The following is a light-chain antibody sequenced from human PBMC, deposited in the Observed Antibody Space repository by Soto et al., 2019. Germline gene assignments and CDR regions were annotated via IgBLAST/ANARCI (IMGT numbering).Light chain of an antibody. J-gene: IGLJ1*01. V-gene: IGLV2-8*01. CDR3: SSYAGSSNV. CDR2: EVN. CDR1: SSDVGGYNY. Sequence: QSALTQPPSASVSPGQSVAISCTGTSSDVGGYNYVSWYQQHPGKAPKLMIYEVNKRTSGVPDRFSGSKSGNTASLTVSGPQAEDEADYYCSSYAGSSNVFGTGTKVTVL.